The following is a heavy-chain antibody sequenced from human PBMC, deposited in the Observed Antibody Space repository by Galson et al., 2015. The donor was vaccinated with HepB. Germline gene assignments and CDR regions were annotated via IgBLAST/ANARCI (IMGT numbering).Heavy chain of an antibody. J-gene: IGHJ6*02. D-gene: IGHD4-17*01. V-gene: IGHV3-30-3*01. CDR1: GFTFSSYA. CDR2: ISYDGSNK. CDR3: ASHDYGDLYYYYGMDV. Sequence: SLRLSCAASGFTFSSYAMHWVRQAPGKGLEWVAVISYDGSNKYYADSVKGRFTISRDTSKNTLYLQMNSLRAEDTAVYYCASHDYGDLYYYYGMDVWGRGTTATVSS.